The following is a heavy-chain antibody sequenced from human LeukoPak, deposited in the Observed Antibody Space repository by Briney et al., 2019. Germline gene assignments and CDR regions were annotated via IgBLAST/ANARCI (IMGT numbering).Heavy chain of an antibody. CDR1: GFTFSSYS. Sequence: GGSLRLSCAVSGFTFSSYSMNWVRQAPGKGLEWVSSISSISYIYYAELVKGRFTISRDTAKNSLYLEMNSLRAEDTAVYYCARDQYGDYARDYWGQGTLVTVSS. V-gene: IGHV3-21*01. J-gene: IGHJ4*02. CDR2: ISSISYI. CDR3: ARDQYGDYARDY. D-gene: IGHD4-17*01.